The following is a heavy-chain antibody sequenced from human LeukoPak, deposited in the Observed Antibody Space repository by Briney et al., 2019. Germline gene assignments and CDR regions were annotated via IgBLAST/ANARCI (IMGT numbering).Heavy chain of an antibody. J-gene: IGHJ4*02. CDR3: AVHSSGYYYIDY. CDR2: ISTSGSYT. V-gene: IGHV3-23*01. CDR1: GFTFSNFV. D-gene: IGHD3-22*01. Sequence: GGSLRLSCAASGFTFSNFVMSWVRQAPGKGLEWVSAISTSGSYTYYADSVKGRFTISRVNSKNALYLEMNSLSAEDTAVYYCAVHSSGYYYIDYWGQGTLVTLSS.